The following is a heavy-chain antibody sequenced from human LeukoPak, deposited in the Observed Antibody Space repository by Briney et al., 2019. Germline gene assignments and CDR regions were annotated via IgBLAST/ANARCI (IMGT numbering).Heavy chain of an antibody. CDR2: IIPIFGTA. J-gene: IGHJ4*02. D-gene: IGHD3-10*01. V-gene: IGHV1-69*05. CDR1: GGTFSSYA. CDR3: ARDRGIYGSGSYSKDY. Sequence: SVKVSCKASGGTFSSYAISWVRQAPGQGLERMGRIIPIFGTANYAQKFQGRVTITTDESTSTAYMELSSLRSEDTAVYYCARDRGIYGSGSYSKDYWGQGTLVTVSS.